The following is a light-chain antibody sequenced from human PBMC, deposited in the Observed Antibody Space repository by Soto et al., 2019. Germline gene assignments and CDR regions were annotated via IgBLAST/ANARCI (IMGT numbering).Light chain of an antibody. CDR2: KVS. V-gene: IGKV2-30*01. J-gene: IGKJ1*01. CDR3: MQGTHWPDLRT. CDR1: QSLVYSDGNTY. Sequence: DVVMTQSPLSLPVTLGQPASISCSSSQSLVYSDGNTYLNWFQQRPGQSPRRLIYKVSNRDSGVPDRFSGSGSGTDFTLKISRVEAEDVGVYYCMQGTHWPDLRTFGQGTKVDIK.